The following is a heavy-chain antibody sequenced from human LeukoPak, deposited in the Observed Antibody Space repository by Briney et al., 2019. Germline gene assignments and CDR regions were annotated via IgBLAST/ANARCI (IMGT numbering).Heavy chain of an antibody. J-gene: IGHJ4*02. CDR3: TRDAAPSAKYYFDF. Sequence: ASVKVSCTASGYTFTIYYIHWVRQAPEQGLEWMGIINPSGGGTTYAQKFQGRVTMTRDTSTSTVFMELSSLRSEDTAVYYCTRDAAPSAKYYFDFWGQGTLVTVSS. D-gene: IGHD2-15*01. CDR1: GYTFTIYY. CDR2: INPSGGGT. V-gene: IGHV1-46*01.